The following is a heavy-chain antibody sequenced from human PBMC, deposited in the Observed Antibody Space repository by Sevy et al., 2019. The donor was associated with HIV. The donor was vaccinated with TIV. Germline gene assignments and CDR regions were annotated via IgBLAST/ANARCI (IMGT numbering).Heavy chain of an antibody. J-gene: IGHJ4*02. CDR1: GFTFSDYG. V-gene: IGHV3-33*01. D-gene: IGHD1-7*01. CDR3: AREERSGTTTSFDY. CDR2: IWSDGSNK. Sequence: RGSLRLSCAASGFTFSDYGMHWVRQAPGKGLEWVAVIWSDGSNKYYGDSVKGRFTISRDSSKNTLFLQMNSLRVDDTAVYYCAREERSGTTTSFDYWGQGALVTVSS.